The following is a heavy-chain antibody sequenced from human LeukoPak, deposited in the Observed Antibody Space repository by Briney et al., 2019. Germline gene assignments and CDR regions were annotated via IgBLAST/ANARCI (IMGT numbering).Heavy chain of an antibody. V-gene: IGHV1-2*02. Sequence: ASVKVSCKASGYTFTDYYMHWVRQAPGQGLEWMGWINPNSGDTNYAQKFQGRVTMTRDTSITTAYMELSRLRSDDTAVYYCARAYAYCSSTSCYGYYFDYWGQGTLVTVSS. CDR3: ARAYAYCSSTSCYGYYFDY. D-gene: IGHD2-2*01. CDR2: INPNSGDT. CDR1: GYTFTDYY. J-gene: IGHJ4*02.